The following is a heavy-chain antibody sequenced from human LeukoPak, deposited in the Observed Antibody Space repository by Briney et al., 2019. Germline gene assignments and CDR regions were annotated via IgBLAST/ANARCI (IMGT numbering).Heavy chain of an antibody. V-gene: IGHV1-2*02. CDR3: AKGQYYYDTSVYYAIGLDYLDY. CDR2: INPNSGGT. J-gene: IGHJ4*02. CDR1: GYTFTGYY. Sequence: ASVKVSCKASGYTFTGYYMHWVRQAPGQGLEWMGWINPNSGGTNYAQKFQGRVTMTRDTSISTAYMELSRLRAEDTAVYYCAKGQYYYDTSVYYAIGLDYLDYWGQGTLVTVSS. D-gene: IGHD3-22*01.